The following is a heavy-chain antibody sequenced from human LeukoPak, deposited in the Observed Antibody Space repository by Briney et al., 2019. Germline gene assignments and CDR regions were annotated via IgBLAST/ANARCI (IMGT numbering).Heavy chain of an antibody. CDR1: GFTFSIYG. CDR3: ARALEMATIIAGY. V-gene: IGHV3-33*01. D-gene: IGHD5-24*01. J-gene: IGHJ4*02. Sequence: PGRSLRLSCAASGFTFSIYGMHWVRQAAGKGLEWVAVIWYDGSNKYYADSVKGRFTISRDNSKNTLYLQMNSLRAEDTAVYYCARALEMATIIAGYWGQGTLVTVSS. CDR2: IWYDGSNK.